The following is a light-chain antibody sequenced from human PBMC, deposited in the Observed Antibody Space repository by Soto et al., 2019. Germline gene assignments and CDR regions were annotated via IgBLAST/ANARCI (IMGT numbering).Light chain of an antibody. CDR3: QSYDSSLSGWV. Sequence: QSALTQPRSVSGSPGQSVTVSCTGTSSDVGTYDFVSWYQQYPGKAPKLIIYDVTKRPSGVPDRFSGSKSGNTASLTISGLQAEDEADYYCQSYDSSLSGWVFGGGTKVTVL. CDR2: DVT. J-gene: IGLJ3*02. V-gene: IGLV2-11*01. CDR1: SSDVGTYDF.